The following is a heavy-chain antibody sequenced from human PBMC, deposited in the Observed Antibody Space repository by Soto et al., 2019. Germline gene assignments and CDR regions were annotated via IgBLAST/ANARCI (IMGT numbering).Heavy chain of an antibody. CDR2: IYHSGST. V-gene: IGHV4-30-2*01. CDR3: ARGGSFCHYGMDV. CDR1: GGSISSGGYS. D-gene: IGHD2-15*01. Sequence: LTLTCAVSGGSISSGGYSWSWIRQPPGKGLEWIGYIYHSGSTYYNPSLKSRVTISVDRSKNQFSLKLSSVTAADTAVYYCARGGSFCHYGMDVRGQGPTFTASS. J-gene: IGHJ6*02.